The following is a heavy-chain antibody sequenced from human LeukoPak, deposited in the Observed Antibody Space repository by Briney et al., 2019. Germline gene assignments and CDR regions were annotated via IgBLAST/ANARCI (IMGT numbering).Heavy chain of an antibody. CDR2: IYYSGST. CDR1: GGSISSSSYY. J-gene: IGHJ4*02. CDR3: ARDYYDILTGYRIPPRE. D-gene: IGHD3-9*01. Sequence: SETLSLTCTVSGGSISSSSYYWGWIRQPPGKGLEWIGSIYYSGSTYYNPSLKSRVTISVDTSKNQFSLKLSSVTAADTAVYYCARDYYDILTGYRIPPREWGQGTLVTVSS. V-gene: IGHV4-39*07.